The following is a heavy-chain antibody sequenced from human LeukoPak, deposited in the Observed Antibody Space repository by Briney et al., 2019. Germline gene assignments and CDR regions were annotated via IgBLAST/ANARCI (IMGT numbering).Heavy chain of an antibody. CDR1: GGSISSYY. CDR2: IYISGST. CDR3: ARARVAGKFYYYYYGMDV. V-gene: IGHV4-4*07. J-gene: IGHJ6*02. D-gene: IGHD6-19*01. Sequence: SETLSLTCTVSGGSISSYYWIWIRQSAGKGLEWIGRIYISGSTKYSPSLKSRVTMSMDTSKNQFSLKLTSVTAADTAVYYCARARVAGKFYYYYYGMDVWGQGTTVTVSS.